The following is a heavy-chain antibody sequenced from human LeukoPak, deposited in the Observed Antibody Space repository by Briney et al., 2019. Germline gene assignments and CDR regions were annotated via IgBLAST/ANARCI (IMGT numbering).Heavy chain of an antibody. CDR1: GGSISSSSYY. D-gene: IGHD3-3*01. CDR3: ASSGYYNSYDY. V-gene: IGHV4-39*01. CDR2: IYYSGST. J-gene: IGHJ4*02. Sequence: PSETLSLTCTVSGGSISSSSYYWGWIRQPPGKGLEWIGSIYYSGSTYYNPSLKSRVTISVDTSKNQFSLKLSSVTAADTAVYYCASSGYYNSYDYWGQGTLVTVSS.